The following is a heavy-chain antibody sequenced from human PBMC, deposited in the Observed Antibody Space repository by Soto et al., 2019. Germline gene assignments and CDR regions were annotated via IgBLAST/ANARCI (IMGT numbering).Heavy chain of an antibody. J-gene: IGHJ6*02. CDR3: AREGMPKRAYYYGMDV. Sequence: ASLKVSCKASGGTFSSYAISWVRQAPGQGLEWMGGIIPIFGTANYAQKFQGRVTITADESTSTAYMELSSLRSEETAVYYCAREGMPKRAYYYGMDVWGQGTTVTVSS. V-gene: IGHV1-69*13. CDR1: GGTFSSYA. D-gene: IGHD2-2*01. CDR2: IIPIFGTA.